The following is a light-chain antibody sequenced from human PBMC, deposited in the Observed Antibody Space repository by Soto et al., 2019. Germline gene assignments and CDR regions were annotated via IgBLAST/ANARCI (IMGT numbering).Light chain of an antibody. Sequence: EIVLTQSPVTLSLSPGERATLSCRASQSINNYLAWYQQKPGQPPRLLIYDASNRATAIPVRFSGSGSGTDFTLTISSLEPEDSAVYYCKYRGIWPPGATFGGGTKVEIK. CDR1: QSINNY. J-gene: IGKJ4*01. V-gene: IGKV3-11*01. CDR2: DAS. CDR3: KYRGIWPPGAT.